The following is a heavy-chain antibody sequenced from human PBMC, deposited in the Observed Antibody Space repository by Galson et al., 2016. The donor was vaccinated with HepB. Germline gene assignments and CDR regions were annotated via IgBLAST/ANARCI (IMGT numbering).Heavy chain of an antibody. V-gene: IGHV3-21*01. Sequence: SLRLSCAASGFTFSSYSINWVRQAPGKGLEWVSSISSSSSYIYYADSVKGRFTISRDNAKNSLYLQMNSLRAEDTAVYYCARATHTITYYYDRSGYKVDAFDIWGQGTMGTVSS. D-gene: IGHD3-22*01. J-gene: IGHJ3*02. CDR3: ARATHTITYYYDRSGYKVDAFDI. CDR1: GFTFSSYS. CDR2: ISSSSSYI.